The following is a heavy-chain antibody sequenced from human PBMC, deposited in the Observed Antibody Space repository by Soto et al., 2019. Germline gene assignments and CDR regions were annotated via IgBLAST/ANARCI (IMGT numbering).Heavy chain of an antibody. D-gene: IGHD6-19*01. CDR2: ICGSGGST. CDR1: GFTFSSYA. Sequence: AGGSLRLSCPASGFTFSSYAMSWVRQAPGKGLEWVSSICGSGGSTYYADSVKGRFTIPRDNSKNTLCLEMNSLGAEDTALYFCVKTPPVAGYNHLESWGQGALVTLS. V-gene: IGHV3-23*01. CDR3: VKTPPVAGYNHLES. J-gene: IGHJ4*02.